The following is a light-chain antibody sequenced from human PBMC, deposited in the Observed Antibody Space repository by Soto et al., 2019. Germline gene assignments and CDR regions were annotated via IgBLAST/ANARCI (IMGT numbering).Light chain of an antibody. V-gene: IGLV2-14*01. CDR2: DVS. Sequence: QSALTQPASVSGSPGQSITISCTGTSRDVGGYNYVSWYQQHPGKAPKLMIYDVSNRPLGVSNRFSGSKSGNTASLTISGLQAEDEADYYCSSYTSSSTLVVFGGGTKLTVL. CDR1: SRDVGGYNY. CDR3: SSYTSSSTLVV. J-gene: IGLJ2*01.